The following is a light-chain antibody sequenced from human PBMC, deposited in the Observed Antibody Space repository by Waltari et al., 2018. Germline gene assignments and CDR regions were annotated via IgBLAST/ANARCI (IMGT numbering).Light chain of an antibody. V-gene: IGLV2-8*01. Sequence: QSALTQPPSASGSPGQSVTISCTGTSSDIGFFNFVSWYQQHPGKAPKVLLFGVSNRPPGGTDRFSGSKSGNTASLTVSGLQAEDEADYYCSSYAGNYIYVFGTGTKVTVL. CDR1: SSDIGFFNF. CDR3: SSYAGNYIYV. CDR2: GVS. J-gene: IGLJ1*01.